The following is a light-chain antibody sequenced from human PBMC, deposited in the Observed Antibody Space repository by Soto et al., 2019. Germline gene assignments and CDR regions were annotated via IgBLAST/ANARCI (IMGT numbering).Light chain of an antibody. Sequence: QSVLAQPASVSGSPGQSITISCTGTSSDVGTYNLVSWYQQHPGKAPKLLISEDNKRPSGVSNRFSGSKSGNTASLSISGLQAEDEADYYFCSYATITTFVLGTATK. J-gene: IGLJ1*01. V-gene: IGLV2-23*02. CDR1: SSDVGTYNL. CDR2: EDN. CDR3: CSYATITTFV.